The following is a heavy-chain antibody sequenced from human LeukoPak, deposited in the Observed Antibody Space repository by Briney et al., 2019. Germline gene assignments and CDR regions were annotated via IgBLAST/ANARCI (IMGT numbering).Heavy chain of an antibody. D-gene: IGHD1-26*01. V-gene: IGHV4-38-2*02. CDR2: IYRGGST. J-gene: IGHJ4*02. CDR1: GYSITTDYY. Sequence: SETLSLTCTVSGYSITTDYYWGWIRQPPGKGLEWLGSIYRGGSTYYSPSLKSRVTISVDTSKDQFSLKLSSVTAADTAVYYCARVGIDSGSFADFDYWGQGTLVTVSS. CDR3: ARVGIDSGSFADFDY.